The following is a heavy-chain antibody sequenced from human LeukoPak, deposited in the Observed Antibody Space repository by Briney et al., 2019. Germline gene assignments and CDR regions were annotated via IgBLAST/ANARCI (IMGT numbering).Heavy chain of an antibody. D-gene: IGHD6-13*01. CDR3: ARFIAAAGTFDY. CDR2: IYYSGST. Sequence: SETLSLTCTVSGGSISSSSYYWGWIRQPPGKGLEWIGSIYYSGSTYYNPSLKSRVTISVDKSKNQFSLKLSSVTAADTAVYYCARFIAAAGTFDYWGQGTLVTVSS. CDR1: GGSISSSSYY. V-gene: IGHV4-39*07. J-gene: IGHJ4*02.